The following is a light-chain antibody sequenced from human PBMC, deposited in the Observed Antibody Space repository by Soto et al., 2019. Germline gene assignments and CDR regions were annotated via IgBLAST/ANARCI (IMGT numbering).Light chain of an antibody. CDR3: SSYTITSTLV. CDR2: DVS. Sequence: QSALTQPASVSGSPGQSITVSCTGTSSDIGVYNYVSWYQQHPGKAPKVMIYDVSNRPSGVSNRFSGSKSGNTASLTISGLQADDEADYYCSSYTITSTLVFGPGTKVTVL. V-gene: IGLV2-14*01. J-gene: IGLJ1*01. CDR1: SSDIGVYNY.